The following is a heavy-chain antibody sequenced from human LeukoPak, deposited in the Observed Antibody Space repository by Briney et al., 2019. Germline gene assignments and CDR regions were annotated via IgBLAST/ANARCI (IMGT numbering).Heavy chain of an antibody. CDR1: GFTFSSYW. CDR2: IKQDGSEK. Sequence: GGSLRLSCAASGFTFSSYWMSWVRQAPGKGLESVANIKQDGSEKYYVDSVKGRFTISRDNAKNSLYLQMNSLRAEDTAVYYCARDRGVAPQLWTDLDHWGQGTLVAVSS. CDR3: ARDRGVAPQLWTDLDH. D-gene: IGHD5-18*01. J-gene: IGHJ4*02. V-gene: IGHV3-7*01.